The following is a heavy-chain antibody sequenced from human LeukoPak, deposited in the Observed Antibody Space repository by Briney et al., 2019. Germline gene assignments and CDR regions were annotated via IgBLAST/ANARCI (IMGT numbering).Heavy chain of an antibody. Sequence: PGGSLRLSCAASGFTFDDYGMSWVRQAPGKGLEWVSGINWNGGSTGYADSVKGRFTISRDNAKNPLYLQMNSLRAEDTALYYCARVRGYHYYYYYMDVWGKGTTVTVSS. J-gene: IGHJ6*03. CDR2: INWNGGST. CDR1: GFTFDDYG. CDR3: ARVRGYHYYYYYMDV. D-gene: IGHD6-13*01. V-gene: IGHV3-20*04.